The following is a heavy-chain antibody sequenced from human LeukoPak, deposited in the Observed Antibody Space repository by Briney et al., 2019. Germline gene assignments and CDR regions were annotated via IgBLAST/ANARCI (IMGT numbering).Heavy chain of an antibody. CDR1: GITFSSYE. J-gene: IGHJ6*04. D-gene: IGHD2-15*01. CDR3: ARGGLLHYGMDV. CDR2: ISSSGSTI. V-gene: IGHV3-48*03. Sequence: GGSLRLSCAASGITFSSYEMNWVRQAPGKGLEWVSYISSSGSTIYYADSVKGRFTISRDNAKNSLYLQMNSLRAEDTAVYYCARGGLLHYGMDVWGKGTTVTVSS.